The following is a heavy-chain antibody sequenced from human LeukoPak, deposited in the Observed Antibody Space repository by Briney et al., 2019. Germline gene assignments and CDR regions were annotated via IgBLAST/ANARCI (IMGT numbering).Heavy chain of an antibody. D-gene: IGHD6-13*01. V-gene: IGHV3-53*05. CDR1: GFTVSSNY. CDR3: AKDIAAAGMYFDY. J-gene: IGHJ4*02. Sequence: GGSLRLSCAASGFTVSSNYMSWVRQAPGKGLEWVSLIYSGGSTYYADSVKGRFTISRDDFRNTLYLQMNSLRAEDTALYYCAKDIAAAGMYFDYWGQGTLVTVSS. CDR2: IYSGGST.